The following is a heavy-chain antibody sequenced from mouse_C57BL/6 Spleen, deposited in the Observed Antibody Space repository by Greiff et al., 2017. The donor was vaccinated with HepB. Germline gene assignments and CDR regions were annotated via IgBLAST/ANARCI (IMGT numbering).Heavy chain of an antibody. V-gene: IGHV10-1*01. CDR1: GFSFNTYA. D-gene: IGHD2-4*01. CDR2: IRSKSNNYAT. CDR3: VRHRIYYDYDGYFDV. J-gene: IGHJ1*03. Sequence: EVKVVESGGGLVQPKGSLKLSCAASGFSFNTYAMNWVRQAPGKGLEWVARIRSKSNNYATYYADSVKDRFTISRDDSESMLYLQMNNSKTEDTAMYYCVRHRIYYDYDGYFDVWGTGTTVTVSS.